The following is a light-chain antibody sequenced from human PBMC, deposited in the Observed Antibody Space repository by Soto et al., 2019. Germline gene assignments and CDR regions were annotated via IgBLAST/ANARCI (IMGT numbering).Light chain of an antibody. CDR1: QSVSSN. J-gene: IGKJ4*01. CDR2: GAS. Sequence: ENVLTQSPGTLSLSPGERATLSCRASQSVSSNFLAWYQQKPGQAPRLLIYGASTRATGIPARFSGSGSGTEFSLTISSLQSEDFAVYYCQEYNHWHPVTFGGGTKVDIK. V-gene: IGKV3-15*01. CDR3: QEYNHWHPVT.